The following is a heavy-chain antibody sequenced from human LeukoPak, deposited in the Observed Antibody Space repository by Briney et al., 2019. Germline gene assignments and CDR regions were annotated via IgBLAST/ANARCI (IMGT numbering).Heavy chain of an antibody. CDR1: GGSISGYY. Sequence: SETLSLTCTVSGGSISGYYWNWIRQPAGKGLEWIGRIYSSGTTTYNPSLKSRVTMSVDTSMNQVSPNLSSVTAADTTVYYCARELGDNYHTNYWGQGILVTVSS. V-gene: IGHV4-4*07. J-gene: IGHJ4*02. D-gene: IGHD5-24*01. CDR3: ARELGDNYHTNY. CDR2: IYSSGTT.